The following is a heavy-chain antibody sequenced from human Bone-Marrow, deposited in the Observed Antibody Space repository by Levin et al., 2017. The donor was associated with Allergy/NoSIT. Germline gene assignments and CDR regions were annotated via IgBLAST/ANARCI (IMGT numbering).Heavy chain of an antibody. CDR1: GFTFSDNF. CDR2: ISNSGSTI. D-gene: IGHD2-8*02. CDR3: ARDRGRYCSGRLCYCLDY. V-gene: IGHV3-11*01. Sequence: SCAASGFTFSDNFMTWIRQAPGKGLEWVSYISNSGSTIYYADSVKGRFTISRDNNKNSLYLQMNSLRAEDTAVYYCARDRGRYCSGRLCYCLDYWGQGTLVTVSS. J-gene: IGHJ4*02.